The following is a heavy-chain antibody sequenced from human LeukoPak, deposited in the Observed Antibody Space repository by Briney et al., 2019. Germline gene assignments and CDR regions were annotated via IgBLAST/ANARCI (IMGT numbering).Heavy chain of an antibody. CDR2: INHSGST. J-gene: IGHJ4*02. CDR3: ARGHFTFGGERTDARNFDY. D-gene: IGHD3-16*01. Sequence: PSETLSLTCAVYGGSFSGYYWSWIRQPPGKGLEWIGEINHSGSTNYNPSLKSRVTISVDTSKNQFSLKLSSVTAADTAVYYCARGHFTFGGERTDARNFDYWGQGTLVTVSS. CDR1: GGSFSGYY. V-gene: IGHV4-34*01.